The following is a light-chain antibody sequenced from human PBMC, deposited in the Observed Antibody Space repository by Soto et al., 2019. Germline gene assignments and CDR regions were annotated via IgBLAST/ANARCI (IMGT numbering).Light chain of an antibody. CDR1: QSLLHSDGKTY. Sequence: EIVLTQTPLSLSVTPGQSASISCKSSQSLLHSDGKTYLYWYLQRPGQPPQLLMYEVSNRFSGVPERFSGSGSGTDFTLEISRVEAEDVWLYSCLQTKQLPLTFGHGTKVDIK. J-gene: IGKJ1*01. CDR3: LQTKQLPLT. V-gene: IGKV2D-29*01. CDR2: EVS.